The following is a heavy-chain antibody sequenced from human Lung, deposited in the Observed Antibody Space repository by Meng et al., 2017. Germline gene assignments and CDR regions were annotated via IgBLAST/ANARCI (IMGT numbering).Heavy chain of an antibody. J-gene: IGHJ4*02. Sequence: VEVVGSGGGLVESGGSLRLSCATSGFTFSNAWMSWVRQTPGKGLEWLGRIKSKTDGETTDYAAPVKGRFSISRDDAKNTLYLQMNSLKTEDTAVYYCQWLSTHPPDCWGQGTLVTVSS. V-gene: IGHV3-15*01. D-gene: IGHD3-22*01. CDR3: QWLSTHPPDC. CDR2: IKSKTDGETT. CDR1: GFTFSNAW.